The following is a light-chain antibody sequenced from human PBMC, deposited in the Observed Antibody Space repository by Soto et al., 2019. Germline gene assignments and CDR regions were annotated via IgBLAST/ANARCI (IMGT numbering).Light chain of an antibody. CDR3: GTWDSSLSAGV. CDR2: DNN. CDR1: SSNIGNSY. J-gene: IGLJ3*02. V-gene: IGLV1-51*01. Sequence: QSVLTQPPSVSAAPGQKGTISCSGSSSNIGNSYVSWYQQLPGTAPKLLIYDNNKRPSGIPDRFSGSKSGTSATLGITGFQTGDEADYYCGTWDSSLSAGVFGGGTKLT.